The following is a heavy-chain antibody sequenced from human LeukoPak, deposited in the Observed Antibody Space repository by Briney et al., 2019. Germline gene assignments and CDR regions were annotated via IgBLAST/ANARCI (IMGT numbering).Heavy chain of an antibody. CDR3: ARVRKGYFDWLLFDY. Sequence: SETLSLTCTVSGGSLSSYYWSWIRQPPGKGLEWIGYIYYSGSTNYNPSLKSRVTISVDTSKSQFSLKLSSVTAADTAVYYCARVRKGYFDWLLFDYWGQGTLVTVSS. J-gene: IGHJ4*02. CDR2: IYYSGST. V-gene: IGHV4-59*01. D-gene: IGHD3-9*01. CDR1: GGSLSSYY.